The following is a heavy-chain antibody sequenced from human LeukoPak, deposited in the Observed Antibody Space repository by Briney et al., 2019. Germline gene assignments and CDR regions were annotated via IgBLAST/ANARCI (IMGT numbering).Heavy chain of an antibody. CDR3: ARQGGLWLRAPFDY. CDR1: GGSISTSSYY. Sequence: PSETLSLTCTVSGGSISTSSYYWGWIRQPPGNGLEWIGSMYYSGSTYYNPSLQSRVTISVDTSKNQFSLRLTSVTAADTAVYYCARQGGLWLRAPFDYWGQGTLVTVSS. D-gene: IGHD5-18*01. V-gene: IGHV4-39*01. J-gene: IGHJ4*02. CDR2: MYYSGST.